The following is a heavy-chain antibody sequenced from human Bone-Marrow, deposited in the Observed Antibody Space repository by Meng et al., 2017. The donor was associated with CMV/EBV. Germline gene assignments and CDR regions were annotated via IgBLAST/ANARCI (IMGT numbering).Heavy chain of an antibody. V-gene: IGHV5-51*01. CDR2: INPRDSDA. CDR3: ARWGPGLTIAGVTDIDS. Sequence: YTFSTSWIGWVRQLPGKGLEWMGIINPRDSDAKYGPSFQGQVSISADKSLSTAYLQWSSLKASDSAFYFCARWGPGLTIAGVTDIDSWGQGTLVTVSS. D-gene: IGHD2-21*01. CDR1: YTFSTSW. J-gene: IGHJ4*02.